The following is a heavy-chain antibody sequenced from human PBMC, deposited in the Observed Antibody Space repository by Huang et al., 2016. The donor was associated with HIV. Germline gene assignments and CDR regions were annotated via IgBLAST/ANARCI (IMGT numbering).Heavy chain of an antibody. CDR2: INVGNGNT. CDR3: SREGPRNAFDV. Sequence: QVQLLQSGAEVRRPGASVKGSCKASGYPFTNYILGWVRQAPGQSLEWMGWINVGNGNTNYSQKFQGRVTFTRDTPANTIYMELTSLRSKDTAVYYCSREGPRNAFDVWGQGTMVTV. CDR1: GYPFTNYI. J-gene: IGHJ3*01. V-gene: IGHV1-3*01.